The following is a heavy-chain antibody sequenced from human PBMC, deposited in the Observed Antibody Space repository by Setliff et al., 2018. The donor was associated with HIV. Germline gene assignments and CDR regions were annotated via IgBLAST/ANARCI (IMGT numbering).Heavy chain of an antibody. CDR2: IGTSGDT. J-gene: IGHJ3*02. D-gene: IGHD3-22*01. CDR1: GFTFSDYD. Sequence: GGSLRLSCAASGFTFSDYDMHWVRQATGKGLEWVSAIGTSGDTYYPDSVKGRFTTSRENAKNSLYLQMNSLRAGDTAVYYCARGGLYYDSSDKGDAFDIWGQGTMVTVSS. CDR3: ARGGLYYDSSDKGDAFDI. V-gene: IGHV3-13*01.